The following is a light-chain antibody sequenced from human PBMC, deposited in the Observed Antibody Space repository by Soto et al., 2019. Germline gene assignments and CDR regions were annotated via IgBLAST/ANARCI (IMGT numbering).Light chain of an antibody. V-gene: IGKV3-20*01. CDR2: GAS. CDR3: QQYGSSPIT. Sequence: VLTQSPGALSLSPGERATLSCRASQSVMSNYLSWYQQKPGQPPRLLIYGASSRATGIPDRFSGSGSGTDFTLTTSRLEPEDFAVYYCQQYGSSPITFGQRRRPAIK. CDR1: QSVMSNY. J-gene: IGKJ5*01.